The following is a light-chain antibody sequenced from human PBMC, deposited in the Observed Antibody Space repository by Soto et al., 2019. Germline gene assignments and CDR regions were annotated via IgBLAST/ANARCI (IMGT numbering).Light chain of an antibody. Sequence: IRMKLSVASLSASIEDRVTITCRASQSISSYLNWYQQKPGKAPKLLIYAASSLQSGVPSRFSGSGSGTDFTLTISSLQPEDFATYYCHSRAFGQGTRLEIK. CDR1: QSISSY. CDR2: AAS. CDR3: HSRA. J-gene: IGKJ5*01. V-gene: IGKV1-39*01.